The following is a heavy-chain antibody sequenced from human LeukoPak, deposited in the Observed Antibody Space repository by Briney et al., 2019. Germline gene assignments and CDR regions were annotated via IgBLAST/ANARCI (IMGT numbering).Heavy chain of an antibody. CDR2: IIHSGST. Sequence: SETLSLTCAVYGDSFSGYYWSWIRQPPGKGLEWIGEIIHSGSTNYNPSLKSRVTISVDTSKNQFSLKLSSVTAADTAVYYCARGSGRYDILTGHTVNWFDPWGQGTQVTVSS. D-gene: IGHD3-9*01. CDR3: ARGSGRYDILTGHTVNWFDP. CDR1: GDSFSGYY. J-gene: IGHJ5*02. V-gene: IGHV4-34*01.